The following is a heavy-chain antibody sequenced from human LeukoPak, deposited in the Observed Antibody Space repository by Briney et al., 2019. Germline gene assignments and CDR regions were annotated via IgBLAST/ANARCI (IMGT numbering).Heavy chain of an antibody. CDR3: ARDYYGSGSYYNHFYGMDV. V-gene: IGHV4-59*01. CDR2: IHYSGST. D-gene: IGHD3-10*01. CDR1: GGSISGYY. Sequence: SETLSLTCTVSGGSISGYYWNWIRQPPGKRLEWIGYIHYSGSTNYNPSLESRVTISLDTSKNQFSLKLNSVTAADTAVYYCARDYYGSGSYYNHFYGMDVWGQGTTVTVSS. J-gene: IGHJ6*02.